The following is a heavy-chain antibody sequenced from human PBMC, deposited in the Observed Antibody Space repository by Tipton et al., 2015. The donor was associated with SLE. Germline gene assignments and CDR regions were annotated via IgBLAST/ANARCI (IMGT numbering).Heavy chain of an antibody. CDR1: GGSMSSSHDF. J-gene: IGHJ3*01. V-gene: IGHV4-39*01. CDR3: AKLGDLLPLDAFDL. D-gene: IGHD3-16*01. Sequence: TLSLTCTVSGGSMSSSHDFWGWIRQPPGKGLQWIGTMFYGDSGSAYYSPSLKSRVTISLDTSKNQFSLKLNSVTAADTAVYYCAKLGDLLPLDAFDLWGQGTRVTVSS. CDR2: MFYGDSGSA.